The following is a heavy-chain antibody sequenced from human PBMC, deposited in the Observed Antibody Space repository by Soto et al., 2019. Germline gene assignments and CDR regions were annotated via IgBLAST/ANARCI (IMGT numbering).Heavy chain of an antibody. Sequence: QVQLVQSGAEVKKPGSSVKVSCKASGGTFSSYTISWVRQAPGQGLEWMGRIIPILGIANYAQKFQGRVTITADRSTSTAYMELSRLRSEDTAVYYCGRGTWYGESGWFDPWGQGTLVTVSS. J-gene: IGHJ5*02. CDR2: IIPILGIA. V-gene: IGHV1-69*02. CDR3: GRGTWYGESGWFDP. D-gene: IGHD4-17*01. CDR1: GGTFSSYT.